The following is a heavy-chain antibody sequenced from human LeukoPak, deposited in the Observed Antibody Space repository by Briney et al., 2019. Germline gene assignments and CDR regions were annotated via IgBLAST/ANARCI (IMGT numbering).Heavy chain of an antibody. V-gene: IGHV4-31*03. CDR2: IYYSGST. CDR1: GGSISSGGYY. J-gene: IGHJ3*02. Sequence: SQTLSLTCTVSGGSISSGGYYWSWIRQHPGKGLEWIGYIYYSGSTYYNPSLKSRVTISVDTSKNQFSLKLSSVTAADTAVYYGARANWGDYEPLIVFDIWGKGKMATFS. CDR3: ARANWGDYEPLIVFDI. D-gene: IGHD7-27*01.